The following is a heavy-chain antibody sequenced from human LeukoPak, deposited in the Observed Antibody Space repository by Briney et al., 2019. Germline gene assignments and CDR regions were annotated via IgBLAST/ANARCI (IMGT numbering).Heavy chain of an antibody. CDR3: ARPIFPYCGGDCPNAFDI. CDR1: GFTFSSYN. D-gene: IGHD2-21*02. V-gene: IGHV4-59*08. J-gene: IGHJ3*02. Sequence: GSLRLSCAASGFTFSSYNMNWVRQAPGKGLEWIGYIYYSGSTNYNPSLKSRVTISVDTSKNQFSLKLSSVTAADTAVYYCARPIFPYCGGDCPNAFDIWGQGTMVTVSS. CDR2: IYYSGST.